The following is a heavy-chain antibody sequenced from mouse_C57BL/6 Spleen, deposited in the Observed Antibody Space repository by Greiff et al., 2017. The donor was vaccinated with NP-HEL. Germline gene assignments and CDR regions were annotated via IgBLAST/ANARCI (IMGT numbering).Heavy chain of an antibody. CDR2: IWSDGST. D-gene: IGHD1-1*01. Sequence: VKLMESGPGLVAPSQSLSITCTVSGFSLTSYGVHWVRQPPGKGLEWLVVIWSDGSTTYNSALKSRLSISKDNSKSQVFLKMNSLQTDDTAMYYCARHLLLRPYAMDYWGQGTSVTVSS. CDR3: ARHLLLRPYAMDY. V-gene: IGHV2-6-1*01. J-gene: IGHJ4*01. CDR1: GFSLTSYG.